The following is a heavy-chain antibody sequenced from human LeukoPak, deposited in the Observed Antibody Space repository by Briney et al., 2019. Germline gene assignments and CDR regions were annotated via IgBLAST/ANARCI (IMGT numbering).Heavy chain of an antibody. D-gene: IGHD2-2*02. J-gene: IGHJ5*02. CDR2: ISSSSSYI. V-gene: IGHV3-21*01. CDR1: GFTFSSYS. Sequence: GGSLRLSCAVSGFTFSSYSMNWVRQAPGKGLEWVSSISSSSSYIYYADSVKGRFTISRDNAKNSLYLQMNSLRAEDTAVYYCARGAAAVISNWFDPWGQGTLVTVSS. CDR3: ARGAAAVISNWFDP.